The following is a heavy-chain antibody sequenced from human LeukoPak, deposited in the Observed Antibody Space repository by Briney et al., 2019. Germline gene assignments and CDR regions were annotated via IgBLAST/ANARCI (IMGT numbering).Heavy chain of an antibody. CDR2: IYYSGST. Sequence: SETLSLTCTVSGDSLNSYYWSWIRHPPGKGLEWIGYIYYSGSTNYNPSPKSRVTISVDTSKNQFSLKLTSVTAADTAVYYCTKGRIQLGYWGQGTLITVSS. D-gene: IGHD5-18*01. CDR1: GDSLNSYY. CDR3: TKGRIQLGY. J-gene: IGHJ4*02. V-gene: IGHV4-59*01.